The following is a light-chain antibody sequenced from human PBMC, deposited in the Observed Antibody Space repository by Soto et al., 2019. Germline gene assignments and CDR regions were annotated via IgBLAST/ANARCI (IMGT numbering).Light chain of an antibody. CDR3: PQRSNWPRGT. CDR1: QSVGSY. J-gene: IGKJ2*02. CDR2: DAS. V-gene: IGKV3-11*01. Sequence: EIVLTQSPATLSLSPGERATLACRASQSVGSYLAWYQHKPGQAPRLLIHDASNRATGIPARFSGSGSGTDFTLTISSLEPDDSAVYYCPQRSNWPRGTFGHGTKLEIK.